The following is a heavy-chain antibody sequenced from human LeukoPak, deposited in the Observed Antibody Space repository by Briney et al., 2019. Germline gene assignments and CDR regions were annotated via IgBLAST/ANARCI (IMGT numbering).Heavy chain of an antibody. J-gene: IGHJ4*02. D-gene: IGHD5-24*01. V-gene: IGHV3-21*01. Sequence: PGGSLRLSCAASGFTFSSYSMNWVRQAPGKGLEWVSSISSSSSYIYYADSVKGRFTISRDNAKNPLYLQMNSLRAEDTAVYYCARVATTKEYYWGQGTLVTVSS. CDR3: ARVATTKEYY. CDR2: ISSSSSYI. CDR1: GFTFSSYS.